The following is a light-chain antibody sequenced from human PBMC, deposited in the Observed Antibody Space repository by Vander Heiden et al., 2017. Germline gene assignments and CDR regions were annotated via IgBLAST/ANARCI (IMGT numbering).Light chain of an antibody. Sequence: DIQMTQSPSSLSASVGDRVTITCRASQGIGNDLNWYQLKPGKAPKRLIYKTSNLQSGVPLRFSGSGSGTEFTLTITNLQPEDLATYYCLQHSYYPWTFGQGTKVEIK. CDR3: LQHSYYPWT. J-gene: IGKJ1*01. CDR2: KTS. V-gene: IGKV1-17*02. CDR1: QGIGND.